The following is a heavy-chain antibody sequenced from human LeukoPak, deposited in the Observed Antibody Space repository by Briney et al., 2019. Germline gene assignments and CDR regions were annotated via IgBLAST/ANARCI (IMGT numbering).Heavy chain of an antibody. CDR2: INPSGGST. CDR1: GYTFTSYY. V-gene: IGHV1-46*01. Sequence: ALVKVSCKASGYTFTSYYMHWVRQAPGQGLEWMGIINPSGGSTSYAQKFQGRVTMTRDTSTSTVYMELSSLRSEDTAVYYCATMTTVTTFPPHYFDYWGQGTLVTVSS. D-gene: IGHD4-17*01. CDR3: ATMTTVTTFPPHYFDY. J-gene: IGHJ4*02.